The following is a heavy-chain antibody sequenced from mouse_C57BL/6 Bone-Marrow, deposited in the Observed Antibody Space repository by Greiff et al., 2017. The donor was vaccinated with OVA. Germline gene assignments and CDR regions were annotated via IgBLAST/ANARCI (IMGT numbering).Heavy chain of an antibody. V-gene: IGHV5-4*03. Sequence: DVKLVESGGGLVKPGGSLKLSCAASGFTFSSYAMSWVRQTPEKRLEWVATISDGGSYTYYPDNVKGRFTISRDNAKNNLYLQMSHLKSEDTAMYYCARYGYYVDYWGQGTTLTVSS. D-gene: IGHD2-2*01. J-gene: IGHJ2*01. CDR1: GFTFSSYA. CDR3: ARYGYYVDY. CDR2: ISDGGSYT.